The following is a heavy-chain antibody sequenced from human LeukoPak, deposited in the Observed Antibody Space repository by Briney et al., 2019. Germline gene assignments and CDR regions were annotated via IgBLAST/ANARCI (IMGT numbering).Heavy chain of an antibody. CDR3: AKDHLTGDPGWYFDL. D-gene: IGHD7-27*01. Sequence: PGGSLRLSCAASGFTVSSNYMSWVRQVPGKGLEWVSVIYSDGTISYADSVKGRFTISRDNSKNTLYLQMNSLRAEDTAVYYCAKDHLTGDPGWYFDLWGRGALVTASS. J-gene: IGHJ2*01. CDR2: IYSDGTI. CDR1: GFTVSSNY. V-gene: IGHV3-66*01.